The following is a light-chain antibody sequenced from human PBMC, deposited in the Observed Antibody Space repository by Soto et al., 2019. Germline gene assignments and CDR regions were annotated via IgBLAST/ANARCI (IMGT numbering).Light chain of an antibody. CDR2: DVN. CDR3: FSKISGFVYG. J-gene: IGLJ1*01. CDR1: NTDLGVYGY. Sequence: QSALAQPASVSGSSGQSITISCSGPNTDLGVYGYVSWYQHHPGKAPKLLIYDVNNRPSGISDRFSGSKSGDTASLTISGLQAEDEADYFCFSKISGFVYGFGTGTKVTVL. V-gene: IGLV2-14*01.